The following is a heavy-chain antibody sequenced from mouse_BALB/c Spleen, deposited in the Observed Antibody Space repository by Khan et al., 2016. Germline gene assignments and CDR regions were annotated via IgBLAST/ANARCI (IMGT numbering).Heavy chain of an antibody. CDR2: ISASSGNT. D-gene: IGHD1-1*01. V-gene: IGHV1S137*01. Sequence: QVQLQQPGPELVRPGVSVKISCKGSGNTFTDYAMHWVKQSRAKSLEWIGIISASSGNTKYNQKFKDKATMTVDKSSSTAYMELARLTSEDSAIYYCASDYYGSRGFDYWGQGTTLTVSS. CDR3: ASDYYGSRGFDY. J-gene: IGHJ2*01. CDR1: GNTFTDYA.